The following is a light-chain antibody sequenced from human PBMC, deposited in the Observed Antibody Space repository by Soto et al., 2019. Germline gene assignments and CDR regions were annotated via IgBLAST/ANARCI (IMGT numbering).Light chain of an antibody. CDR2: EGS. V-gene: IGLV2-23*03. CDR3: CSYAGSRTFEV. CDR1: SSDVGSDNL. Sequence: QSALTQPASVSGSPGQSITISCTGTSSDVGSDNLVSWYQQHPGKAPKLMIYEGSKRPSGVSNRFSGSKSGNTASLTISGLQAEDEADDYCCSYAGSRTFEVFGGGTKLTVL. J-gene: IGLJ3*02.